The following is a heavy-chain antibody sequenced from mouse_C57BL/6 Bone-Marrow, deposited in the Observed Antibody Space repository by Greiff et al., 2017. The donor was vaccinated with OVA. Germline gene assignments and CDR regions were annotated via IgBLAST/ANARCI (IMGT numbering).Heavy chain of an antibody. CDR1: GFSLSTFGMG. CDR3: ARMEGAAQGTIPFMDY. Sequence: LKESGPGILQPSQTLSLTCSFSGFSLSTFGMGVGWIRQPSGKGLEWLAHIWWDDDKYYNPALKSRLTISKDTSKNQVFLKIANVDTADTATYYCARMEGAAQGTIPFMDYWGQGTSVTVSS. V-gene: IGHV8-8*01. J-gene: IGHJ4*01. CDR2: IWWDDDK. D-gene: IGHD3-2*02.